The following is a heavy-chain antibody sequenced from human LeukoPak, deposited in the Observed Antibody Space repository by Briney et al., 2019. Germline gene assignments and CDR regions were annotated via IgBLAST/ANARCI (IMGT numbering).Heavy chain of an antibody. CDR2: IFGSGGSP. CDR1: GFTFGSFA. Sequence: GGSLRLSCEASGFTFGSFAMYWVRPAPRKGLDWIAGIFGSGGSPHYADSVKGRFTISRDNSKNTVYLQINSLRAEDTAGYYCGKTTAGYSSGQKPAWPVDYWGQGTLVSVSS. V-gene: IGHV3-23*01. D-gene: IGHD5-18*01. J-gene: IGHJ4*02. CDR3: GKTTAGYSSGQKPAWPVDY.